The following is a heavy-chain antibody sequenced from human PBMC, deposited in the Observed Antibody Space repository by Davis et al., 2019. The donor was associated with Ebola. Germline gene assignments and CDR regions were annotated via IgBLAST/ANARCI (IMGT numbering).Heavy chain of an antibody. J-gene: IGHJ6*04. Sequence: GESLKISCAASGFTFSSHAMSWVRQAPGKGLEWVSAISGSGGSTYYADSVKGRFTISRDNSKNTLYLQMHGLGAGDTAVYYCARDKPAMVRGGHHMDVWGKGTTVTVSS. V-gene: IGHV3-23*01. CDR1: GFTFSSHA. D-gene: IGHD3-10*01. CDR2: ISGSGGST. CDR3: ARDKPAMVRGGHHMDV.